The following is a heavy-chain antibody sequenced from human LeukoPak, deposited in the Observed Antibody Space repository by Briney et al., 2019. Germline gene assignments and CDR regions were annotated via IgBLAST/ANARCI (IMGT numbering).Heavy chain of an antibody. J-gene: IGHJ2*01. CDR3: VKDGTVTTSSGYFDL. CDR2: ISDSGGST. CDR1: GFTFSSYA. D-gene: IGHD4-17*01. Sequence: GGSLRLSCAASGFTFSSYAMSWVRQAPGKGLEWVSAISDSGGSTYYADSVKGRFTISRDNSKNTLYLQMSSLRAEDTAVYYCVKDGTVTTSSGYFDLWGRGTLVTVSS. V-gene: IGHV3-23*01.